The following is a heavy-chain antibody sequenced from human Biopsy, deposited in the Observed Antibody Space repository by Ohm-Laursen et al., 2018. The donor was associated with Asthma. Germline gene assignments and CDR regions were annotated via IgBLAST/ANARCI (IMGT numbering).Heavy chain of an antibody. CDR1: GYTFSNYA. CDR2: ISGYNGNT. CDR3: PREAYDILTGYYGGGGMDV. V-gene: IGHV1-18*04. J-gene: IGHJ6*02. D-gene: IGHD3-9*01. Sequence: VSSVKVSCKASGYTFSNYAISWVRQAPGHGLEWMGWISGYNGNTNYAQKLQGRVTRTTDTSTSTAYMELRSLRSDDTAVYYWPREAYDILTGYYGGGGMDVWGQGTTVTVSS.